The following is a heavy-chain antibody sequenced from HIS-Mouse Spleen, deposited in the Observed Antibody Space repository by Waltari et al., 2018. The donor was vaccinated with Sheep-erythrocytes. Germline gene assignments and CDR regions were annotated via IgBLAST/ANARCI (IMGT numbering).Heavy chain of an antibody. D-gene: IGHD1-26*01. CDR2: IIPINGIA. CDR1: GGTFSSYA. CDR3: AQTGATTPHFDY. J-gene: IGHJ4*02. V-gene: IGHV1-69*04. Sequence: QVQLVQSGAEVKKPGSSVKVSCKASGGTFSSYAISWVRQAPGQGLEWMGRIIPINGIANYAQKFQGRVTITAGKSTSTAYMELSSRRSEDTAVYYCAQTGATTPHFDYWGQGTLVTVSS.